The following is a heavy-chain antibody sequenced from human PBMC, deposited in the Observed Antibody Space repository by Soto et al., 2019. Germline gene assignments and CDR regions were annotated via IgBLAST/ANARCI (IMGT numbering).Heavy chain of an antibody. Sequence: GASVKVSCKASGGTFSSYAISWVRQAPGQGLEWMGGIIPIFGTANYAQKFQGRVTITADEPTSTAYMELSSLRSEDTAVYYCARDNYDSSGFIDYWGQGTLVTVSS. D-gene: IGHD3-22*01. J-gene: IGHJ4*02. CDR2: IIPIFGTA. CDR1: GGTFSSYA. CDR3: ARDNYDSSGFIDY. V-gene: IGHV1-69*13.